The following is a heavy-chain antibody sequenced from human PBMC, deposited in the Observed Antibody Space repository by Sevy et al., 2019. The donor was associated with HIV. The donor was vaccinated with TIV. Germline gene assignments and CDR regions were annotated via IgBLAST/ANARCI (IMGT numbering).Heavy chain of an antibody. CDR2: ISGSSGTT. Sequence: GGSLRLSCAASGLTFSNYVMSWVRQAPGKGLEWLSVISGSSGTTYAAESVKGRFTISRDNSNNTLYLHMSSLGAEDTAVYYCARNLSPSGAFDIWGKGTRVTVSS. CDR3: ARNLSPSGAFDI. CDR1: GLTFSNYV. J-gene: IGHJ3*02. V-gene: IGHV3-23*01. D-gene: IGHD6-25*01.